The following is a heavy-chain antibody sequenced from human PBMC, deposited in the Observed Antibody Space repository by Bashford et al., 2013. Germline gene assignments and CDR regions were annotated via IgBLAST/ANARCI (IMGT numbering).Heavy chain of an antibody. J-gene: IGHJ4*02. CDR2: IYYGGNTYYNT. V-gene: IGHV4-39*01. D-gene: IGHD6-19*01. CDR1: GGSISSNSYY. CDR3: ARLSQSGWPFDN. Sequence: SETLSLTCFVSGGSISSNSYYWAWIRHTPGKGLEWIGSIYYGGNTYYNTYYSPSLKSRVTISADTSQNQFSLKLNSVTTADTAVYYCARLSQSGWPFDNWGQGILVTVSS.